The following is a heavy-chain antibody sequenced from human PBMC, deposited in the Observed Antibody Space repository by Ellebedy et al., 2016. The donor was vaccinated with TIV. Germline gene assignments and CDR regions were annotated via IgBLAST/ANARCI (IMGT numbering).Heavy chain of an antibody. J-gene: IGHJ1*01. CDR2: IDPRSGGT. Sequence: ASVKVSCKASGYTLTDDYVHWVRQAPGQGLEWMGCIDPRSGGTEYEQKFRGRVTMTSDSFLNTGYMQLTRLRSDDTAVYYCARLSGSPRGFWGQGTLVTVSS. CDR3: ARLSGSPRGF. D-gene: IGHD3-10*01. CDR1: GYTLTDDY. V-gene: IGHV1-2*02.